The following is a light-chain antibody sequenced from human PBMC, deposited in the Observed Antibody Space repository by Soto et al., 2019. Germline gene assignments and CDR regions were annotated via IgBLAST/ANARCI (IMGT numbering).Light chain of an antibody. J-gene: IGKJ1*01. CDR3: QQTSIIPWT. Sequence: DIQMTQSASSLSASVGDRVTIPCRASQSVSSYVNWYQHKPGKAPKLLIFTTSSLESGVPSRFSGSGSGTDFTLTISSLHPEDFATYYCQQTSIIPWTFGQGTMVEF. CDR1: QSVSSY. V-gene: IGKV1-39*01. CDR2: TTS.